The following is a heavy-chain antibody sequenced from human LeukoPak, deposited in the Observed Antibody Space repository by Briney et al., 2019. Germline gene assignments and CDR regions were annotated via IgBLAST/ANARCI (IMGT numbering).Heavy chain of an antibody. CDR2: IYSGGST. Sequence: PGGSLRLSCAASGFTVSSNYMSWVRQAPGKGLEWVSVIYSGGSTYYADSVKGRFTISRDNSKNTLYLQMNSLRAEDTAVYYCARGIVVVPAAVGGYYYYYYMDVWGKGTTVTVSS. V-gene: IGHV3-66*01. CDR3: ARGIVVVPAAVGGYYYYYYMDV. CDR1: GFTVSSNY. D-gene: IGHD2-2*01. J-gene: IGHJ6*03.